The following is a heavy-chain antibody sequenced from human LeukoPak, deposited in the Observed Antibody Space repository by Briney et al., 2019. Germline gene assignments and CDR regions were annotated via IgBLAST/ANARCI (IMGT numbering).Heavy chain of an antibody. CDR2: IRYDGSNK. J-gene: IGHJ4*02. CDR3: ASISGDIVVAPVAIDY. CDR1: GFTFSSYG. V-gene: IGHV3-30*02. Sequence: PGGPLRLSCAASGFTFSSYGMHWVRQAPGKGLEWVAFIRYDGSNKYYADSVKGRFTISRDNSKNTLYLQMNSLRAEDTAVYYCASISGDIVVAPVAIDYWGQGTLVTVSS. D-gene: IGHD2-2*01.